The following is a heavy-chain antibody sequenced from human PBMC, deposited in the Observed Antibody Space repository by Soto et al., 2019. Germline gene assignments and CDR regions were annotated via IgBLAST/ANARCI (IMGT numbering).Heavy chain of an antibody. J-gene: IGHJ3*02. V-gene: IGHV1-69*01. CDR2: IIPIFGTA. D-gene: IGHD2-21*02. CDR1: GGTFSSYA. Sequence: QVQLVQSGAEVKKPGSSVKVSCKASGGTFSSYAISWVRQAPGQGLEWMGGIIPIFGTANCAQKFQGRVTITADESTSTAYMELSSLRSEDTAVYYCASATLAYCGGDCYRPDAFDIWGQGTMVTVSS. CDR3: ASATLAYCGGDCYRPDAFDI.